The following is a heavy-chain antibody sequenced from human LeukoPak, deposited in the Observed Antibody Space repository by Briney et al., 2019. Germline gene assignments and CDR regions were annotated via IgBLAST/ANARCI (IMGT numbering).Heavy chain of an antibody. CDR1: GYTFTGYY. J-gene: IGHJ5*02. CDR2: INPNRGDT. D-gene: IGHD2-15*01. V-gene: IGHV1-2*02. Sequence: ASVKVSCKASGYTFTGYYVRWVRQAPGQGLEWMGWINPNRGDTNYAQKFQGRVTMTRDTSISTAYMELSGLKSDDTAVYYCARWVGYSNWFDPWGQGTLVTVSS. CDR3: ARWVGYSNWFDP.